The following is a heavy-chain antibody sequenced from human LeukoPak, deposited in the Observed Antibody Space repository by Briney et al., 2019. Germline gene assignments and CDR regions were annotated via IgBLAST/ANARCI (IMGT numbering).Heavy chain of an antibody. CDR2: IYHSGST. D-gene: IGHD5-18*01. Sequence: SETLSLTCAVSGGSISSGGYSWSWIRQPPGKGLEWIGYIYHSGSTYYNPSLKSRVTISVDRSKNQFSLKLSSVTAADTAVYYCAKNKLWFDYWGQGTLVTVSS. J-gene: IGHJ4*02. CDR3: AKNKLWFDY. CDR1: GGSISSGGYS. V-gene: IGHV4-30-2*01.